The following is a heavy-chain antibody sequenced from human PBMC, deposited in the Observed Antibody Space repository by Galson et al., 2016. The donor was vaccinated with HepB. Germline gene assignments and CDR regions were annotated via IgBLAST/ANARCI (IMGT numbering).Heavy chain of an antibody. J-gene: IGHJ4*02. CDR1: GFTFSSYN. D-gene: IGHD6-13*01. V-gene: IGHV3-21*03. Sequence: SLRLSCAASGFTFSSYNMNWVRQAPGRGLEWVSYISSSSTYIYYTDSVKGRFTISRDNAKNSLYLQMTSLKAEDTAVYYCTRAEFSSTWYHFDYWGQGTLVTVSS. CDR3: TRAEFSSTWYHFDY. CDR2: ISSSSTYI.